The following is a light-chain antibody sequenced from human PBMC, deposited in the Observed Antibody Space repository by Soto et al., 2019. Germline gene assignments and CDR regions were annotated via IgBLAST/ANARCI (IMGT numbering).Light chain of an antibody. CDR1: SSNIGSNT. V-gene: IGLV1-44*01. CDR2: SNN. Sequence: QSVLTQPPSASGTPGQRVTISCSGGSSNIGSNTVNWYQQLPGTAPKLLIYSNNQRPSGVPERFSGSKSGTSASLAISGLQSEDEADYYCAAWDDSLNGFYVFGTGNKVTVL. J-gene: IGLJ1*01. CDR3: AAWDDSLNGFYV.